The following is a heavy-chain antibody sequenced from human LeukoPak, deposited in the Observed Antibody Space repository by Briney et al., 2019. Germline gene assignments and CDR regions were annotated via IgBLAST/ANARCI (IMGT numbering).Heavy chain of an antibody. CDR3: ARSVVAPKSLFGY. CDR2: MYYRGST. V-gene: IGHV4-39*07. CDR1: GGSISSNSDY. Sequence: SETLSLTCTVSGGSISSNSDYWDWIRQPPGKGLEWIGSMYYRGSTYYNPSLKSRVTISVDTSKNQFSLKLSSVTAADTAVYYCARSVVAPKSLFGYWGQGTLVTVSS. J-gene: IGHJ4*02. D-gene: IGHD2-2*01.